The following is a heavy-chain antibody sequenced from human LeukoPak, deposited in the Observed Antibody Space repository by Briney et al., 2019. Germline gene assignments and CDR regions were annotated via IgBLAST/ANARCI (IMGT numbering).Heavy chain of an antibody. D-gene: IGHD2/OR15-2a*01. Sequence: GGSLRLSCAASGFTFSSYSMNWVRQAPGKRLEWVSSISSSSSYIYYADSVKGRFTISRDNAKNSLYLQMNSLRAEDTAVYYCARDIDYLGYMDVWGKGTTVTVSS. CDR2: ISSSSSYI. J-gene: IGHJ6*03. V-gene: IGHV3-21*01. CDR3: ARDIDYLGYMDV. CDR1: GFTFSSYS.